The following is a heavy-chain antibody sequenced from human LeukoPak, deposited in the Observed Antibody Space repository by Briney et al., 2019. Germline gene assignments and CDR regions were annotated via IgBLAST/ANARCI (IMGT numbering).Heavy chain of an antibody. CDR2: INPSGGGT. CDR3: ARGHSYSSSWYYFDY. V-gene: IGHV1-46*01. Sequence: ASVKVSCKPSGYTFTGYYMHWVRQAPGQGLEWMGIINPSGGGTSYAQKFQGRVTMTRDTSTSTVYMELSSLRSEDTAVYYCARGHSYSSSWYYFDYWGQGTLVTVSS. D-gene: IGHD6-13*01. CDR1: GYTFTGYY. J-gene: IGHJ4*02.